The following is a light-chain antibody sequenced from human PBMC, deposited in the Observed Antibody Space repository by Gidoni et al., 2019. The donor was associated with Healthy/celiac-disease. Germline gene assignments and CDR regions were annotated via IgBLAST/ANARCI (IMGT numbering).Light chain of an antibody. CDR3: CSYSGSNTLV. V-gene: IGLV2-11*01. CDR1: SSDIGAYNY. Sequence: QSALTQPRSVSGSPGQSVTISCTGTSSDIGAYNYVSWYQQHPGKAPKLIIYDVTKRPSGVPDRFSGSKSGNTASLTISGLQAEDEADYYCCSYSGSNTLVFGGGTKLTVL. CDR2: DVT. J-gene: IGLJ2*01.